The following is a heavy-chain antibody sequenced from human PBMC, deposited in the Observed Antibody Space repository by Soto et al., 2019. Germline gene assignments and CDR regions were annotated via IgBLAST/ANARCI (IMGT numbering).Heavy chain of an antibody. CDR3: TTDDTSPTSDY. J-gene: IGHJ4*02. CDR1: GFTFSNAW. D-gene: IGHD2-2*02. Sequence: EVQLVESGGGLVKPGGSLRLSCAASGFTFSNAWMSWVRQAPGKGLEWVGRIKSKTDGGTTDYAAPVKGRFTISRDDSKNPRHLQMNSLKTEDTAVYYCTTDDTSPTSDYWGQGTLVTVSS. V-gene: IGHV3-15*01. CDR2: IKSKTDGGTT.